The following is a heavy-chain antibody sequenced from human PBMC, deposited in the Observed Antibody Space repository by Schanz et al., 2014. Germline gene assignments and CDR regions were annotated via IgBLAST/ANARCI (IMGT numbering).Heavy chain of an antibody. CDR2: IRYDGSNQ. V-gene: IGHV3-30*02. J-gene: IGHJ6*02. Sequence: QVQLVESGGGVVQPGGSLRLSCAASGFTFTNLGMHWVRRAPGKGLEWVAFIRYDGSNQYYADSVKGRFTISRDNSKNTLSLQMNSLRAEDTAVYYCARPLGPNYYYYGLDVWGQGTTVTVSS. CDR1: GFTFTNLG. CDR3: ARPLGPNYYYYGLDV.